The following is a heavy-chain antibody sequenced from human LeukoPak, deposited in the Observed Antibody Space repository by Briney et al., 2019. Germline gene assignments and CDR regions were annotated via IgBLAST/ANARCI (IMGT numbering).Heavy chain of an antibody. CDR3: ARGETGSFDH. CDR2: VSSTGGDK. CDR1: GVTFEDYY. V-gene: IGHV3-11*01. D-gene: IGHD3-9*01. Sequence: GGSLRLSCTGSGVTFEDYYLSWIRQAPGKGLEWISYVSSTGGDKFYADPVKGRFTISRDNARTSLYMEMNDLIAEDTAFYYCARGETGSFDHWGQGTLVIVSS. J-gene: IGHJ4*02.